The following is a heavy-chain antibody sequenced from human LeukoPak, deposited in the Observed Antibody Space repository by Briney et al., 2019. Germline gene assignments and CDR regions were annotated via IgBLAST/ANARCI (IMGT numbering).Heavy chain of an antibody. V-gene: IGHV3-48*04. CDR1: GFTFSSYA. D-gene: IGHD5-18*01. CDR3: ARALGGYSYGYEYFDY. Sequence: GGSLRLSCAASGFTFSSYAMHWVRQAPGKGLEWVSYISSSGSTIYYADSVKGRFTISRNNAKNSLYLQMNSLRAEDTAVYYCARALGGYSYGYEYFDYWGQGTLVTVSS. CDR2: ISSSGSTI. J-gene: IGHJ4*02.